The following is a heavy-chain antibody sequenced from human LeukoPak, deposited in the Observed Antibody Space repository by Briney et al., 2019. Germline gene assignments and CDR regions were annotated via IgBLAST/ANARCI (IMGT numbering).Heavy chain of an antibody. CDR1: GGSISSYY. Sequence: PSETLSLTCTVSGGSISSYYWSWIRRPPGKGLEWIGYIYYSGSTNYNPSLKSRVTISVDTSKNQFSLKLSSVTAADTAVYYCARWGLVGGYSYGFDYWGQGTLVTVSS. D-gene: IGHD5-18*01. J-gene: IGHJ4*02. CDR2: IYYSGST. CDR3: ARWGLVGGYSYGFDY. V-gene: IGHV4-59*01.